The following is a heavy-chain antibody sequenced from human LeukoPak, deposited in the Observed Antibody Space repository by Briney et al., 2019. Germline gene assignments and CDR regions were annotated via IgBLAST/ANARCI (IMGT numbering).Heavy chain of an antibody. J-gene: IGHJ4*02. CDR3: ARAIYSYGYGLGYFDY. V-gene: IGHV4-34*01. Sequence: LRLSCAASGFTFSSYAMSWIRQPPGKGLEWIGEINHSGSTNYNPSLKSRVTISVDTSKNQFSLKLSSVTAADTAVYYCARAIYSYGYGLGYFDYWGQGTLVTVSS. D-gene: IGHD5-18*01. CDR1: GFTFSSYA. CDR2: INHSGST.